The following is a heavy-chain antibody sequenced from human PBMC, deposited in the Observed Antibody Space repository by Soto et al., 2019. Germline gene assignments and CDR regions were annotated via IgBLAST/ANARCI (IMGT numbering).Heavy chain of an antibody. CDR3: ARDGDTSGYYYFDY. CDR2: INYSGST. D-gene: IGHD3-22*01. Sequence: PSETLSLTCTVSGGSVSSGSYYWTWMRQPPGKGLEWIGYINYSGSTSYSPSLKGRVAISVDTSKKQFSLKVSSVTAADTAVYYCARDGDTSGYYYFDYWGQGTLVTVSS. CDR1: GGSVSSGSYY. J-gene: IGHJ4*02. V-gene: IGHV4-61*01.